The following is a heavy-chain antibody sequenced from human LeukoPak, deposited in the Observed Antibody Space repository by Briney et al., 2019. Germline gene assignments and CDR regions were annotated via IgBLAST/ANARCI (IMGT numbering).Heavy chain of an antibody. CDR2: TYYRSKWYN. CDR1: GDSVSSNSAG. V-gene: IGHV6-1*01. Sequence: SQTLSLTSAISGDSVSSNSAGWHWIRQSPSRGLEWLGRTYYRSKWYNDYAVSVKSRITINPDTSKNQFSLQLNSVTPEDTAVYYCARGRAAAGNYYFDYWGQGTLVTVSS. D-gene: IGHD6-13*01. J-gene: IGHJ4*02. CDR3: ARGRAAAGNYYFDY.